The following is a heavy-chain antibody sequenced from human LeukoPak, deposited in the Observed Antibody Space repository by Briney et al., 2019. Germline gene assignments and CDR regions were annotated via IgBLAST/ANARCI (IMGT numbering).Heavy chain of an antibody. J-gene: IGHJ4*02. V-gene: IGHV3-23*01. CDR3: AKYRFYYYDSSGTDY. Sequence: GGSLRLSCAASGFTFSSYAMSWVRQAPGKGLEWVSAISGSGGSTYYADSVKGRFTISRDNSKNTLYLQMNSLRAEDTAVYYCAKYRFYYYDSSGTDYWGQGTLVTVSS. CDR1: GFTFSSYA. D-gene: IGHD3-22*01. CDR2: ISGSGGST.